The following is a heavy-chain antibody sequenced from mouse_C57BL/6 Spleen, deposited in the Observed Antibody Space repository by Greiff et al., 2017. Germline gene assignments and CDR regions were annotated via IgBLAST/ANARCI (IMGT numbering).Heavy chain of an antibody. CDR3: ARSNWSFAY. CDR2: IDPSDSYT. V-gene: IGHV1-50*01. D-gene: IGHD4-1*02. J-gene: IGHJ3*01. CDR1: GYTFTSYW. Sequence: VQLQQPGAELVKPGASVKLSCKASGYTFTSYWMQWVKQRPGQGLEWIGEIDPSDSYTNYNQKFKGKATLTVDTSSRTAYMQLSSRTSEDSAVYYCARSNWSFAYWGQGTLVTVSA.